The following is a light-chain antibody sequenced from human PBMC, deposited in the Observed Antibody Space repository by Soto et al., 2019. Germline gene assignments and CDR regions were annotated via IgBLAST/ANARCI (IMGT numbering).Light chain of an antibody. V-gene: IGLV2-14*01. Sequence: QSVLTQPASVSGSPGQSITISGTGTSSDVGGYNSVPWCQQHPGKAPTLMIYEVNNRPSGVSNRFPGSKSGNTASLTISGLQAEDEADYYCNSYTSGSTYVFGTGTKVTVL. CDR1: SSDVGGYNS. J-gene: IGLJ1*01. CDR2: EVN. CDR3: NSYTSGSTYV.